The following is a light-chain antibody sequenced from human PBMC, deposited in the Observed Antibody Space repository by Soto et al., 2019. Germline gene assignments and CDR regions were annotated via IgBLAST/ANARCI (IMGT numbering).Light chain of an antibody. V-gene: IGLV2-14*01. CDR3: SSYTSSSTLEGYV. CDR2: DVS. Sequence: QSVLTQAVTVSGAPGEAFTISCTGTSSDVGGYNYVSWYQQHPGKAPKLMIYDVSNRPSGVSNRFSGSKSGNTASLTISGLQAEDEADYYCSSYTSSSTLEGYVFGTVTKVTVL. J-gene: IGLJ1*01. CDR1: SSDVGGYNY.